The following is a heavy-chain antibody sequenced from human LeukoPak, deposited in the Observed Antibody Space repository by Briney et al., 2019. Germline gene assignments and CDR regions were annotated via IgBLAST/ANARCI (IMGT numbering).Heavy chain of an antibody. D-gene: IGHD5-18*01. V-gene: IGHV1-69*04. J-gene: IGHJ4*02. Sequence: SVKVSCKASGGTFSSYAISCVRQAPGQGLEWMGRIIPILGIANYAQKFQGRVTITADKSTSTAYMELSSLRSEDTAVYYCARDTATYYFDYWGQGTLVTVSS. CDR1: GGTFSSYA. CDR2: IIPILGIA. CDR3: ARDTATYYFDY.